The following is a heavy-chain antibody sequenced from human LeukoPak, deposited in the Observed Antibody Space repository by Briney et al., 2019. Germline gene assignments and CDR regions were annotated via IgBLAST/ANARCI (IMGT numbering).Heavy chain of an antibody. CDR2: IYYSGST. CDR3: ARAGAPAQIDY. V-gene: IGHV4-59*01. D-gene: IGHD1-26*01. Sequence: SETLSLTCTVSGGSISSYYWSWIRQPPGKGLEWIGYIYYSGSTNYNPSLKSRVTISVDTSKNQFSLKLSSVTAADTAVYYCARAGAPAQIDYWGQGTQVTVSS. J-gene: IGHJ4*02. CDR1: GGSISSYY.